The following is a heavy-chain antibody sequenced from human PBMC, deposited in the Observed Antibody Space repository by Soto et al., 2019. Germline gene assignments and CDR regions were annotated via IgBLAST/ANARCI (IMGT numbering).Heavy chain of an antibody. V-gene: IGHV3-21*01. CDR3: ASSRGAASGLDD. D-gene: IGHD2-15*01. CDR2: ISSSSSYI. J-gene: IGHJ4*02. Sequence: GGSLRLSCAASGFTFSSYSMNWVRQAPGTGLEWVSSISSSSSYIYYADSVKGRFTISRDNAKNSLYMQMNSLRAEDTAVYYCASSRGAASGLDDWGQGTLVTVSS. CDR1: GFTFSSYS.